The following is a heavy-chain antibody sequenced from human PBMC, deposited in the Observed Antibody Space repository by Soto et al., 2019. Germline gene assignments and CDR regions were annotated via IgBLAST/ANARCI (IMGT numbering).Heavy chain of an antibody. J-gene: IGHJ6*02. CDR3: ARDKYYYDSSGQNYYYYGMDV. CDR2: IYYSGST. Sequence: SETLSLTCTVSGGSISSSSYYWGWIRQPPGKGLEWIGSIYYSGSTNYNPSLKGRVTISVDTSKNQFSLKLSSVTAADTAVYYCARDKYYYDSSGQNYYYYGMDVWGQGTTVTVSS. CDR1: GGSISSSSYY. D-gene: IGHD3-22*01. V-gene: IGHV4-39*07.